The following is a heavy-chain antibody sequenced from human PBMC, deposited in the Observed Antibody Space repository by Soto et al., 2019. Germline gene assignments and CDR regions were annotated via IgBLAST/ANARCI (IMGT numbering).Heavy chain of an antibody. D-gene: IGHD2-15*01. CDR2: IHWNDDN. J-gene: IGHJ4*02. CDR3: THRLVGSGQGY. V-gene: IGHV2-5*01. Sequence: QSTLEETGPTLVKPTQTLTLTCTFSGFSLTTGRVGVGWIRQAPGKALEWLAVIHWNDDNHYSPSLKSRLTITKDTSKNQVVLTLTNMDPVDTATYYCTHRLVGSGQGYWGQGTLVTVSS. CDR1: GFSLTTGRVG.